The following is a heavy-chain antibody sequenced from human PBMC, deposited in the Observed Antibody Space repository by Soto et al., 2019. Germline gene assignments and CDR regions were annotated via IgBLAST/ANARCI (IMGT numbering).Heavy chain of an antibody. D-gene: IGHD2-2*01. V-gene: IGHV5-10-1*01. CDR1: GYSFTSYW. CDR2: IDPSDSYT. J-gene: IGHJ6*02. Sequence: GESLKISCKGSGYSFTSYWISWVRQMPGKGLEWMGRIDPSDSYTNYSPSFQGHVTISADKSISTAYLQWSSLKASDTAIYYCARDCSSTSCYQTHPYYYYGMDVWGQGTTVTVS. CDR3: ARDCSSTSCYQTHPYYYYGMDV.